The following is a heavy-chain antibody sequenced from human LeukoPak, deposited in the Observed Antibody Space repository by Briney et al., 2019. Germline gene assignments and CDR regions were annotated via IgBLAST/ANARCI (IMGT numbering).Heavy chain of an antibody. Sequence: GGSLRLSCAASGFTFSGYVMTWVRQPPGKGLQWVADISGSGGSTYYADSVKGRFSISRDNSKNTLYLQLDSLRAEDTAVYYCASEPQAGTHYWGQGTLVTVSS. D-gene: IGHD6-19*01. CDR3: ASEPQAGTHY. CDR1: GFTFSGYV. CDR2: ISGSGGST. J-gene: IGHJ4*02. V-gene: IGHV3-23*01.